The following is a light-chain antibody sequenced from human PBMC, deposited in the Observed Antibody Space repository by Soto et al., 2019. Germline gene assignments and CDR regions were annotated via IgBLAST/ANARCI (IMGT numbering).Light chain of an antibody. V-gene: IGLV2-14*01. CDR3: ASYTTDSTLV. Sequence: QSVLIQPASVSGSPGHSITISCSGTSSDLGTFDYVSWYQLLPGKAPQLIIFDVNSRPSGTSSRFSGSKSGNTASLTISGLQATDEAHYYGASYTTDSTLVFGGGTKLTVL. J-gene: IGLJ3*02. CDR1: SSDLGTFDY. CDR2: DVN.